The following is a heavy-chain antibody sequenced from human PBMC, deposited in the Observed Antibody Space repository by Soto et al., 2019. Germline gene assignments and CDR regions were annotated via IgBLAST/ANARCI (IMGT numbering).Heavy chain of an antibody. CDR1: GFTFSSYG. CDR3: AKEGFPTPYYYYGMDV. CDR2: ISYDGSNK. J-gene: IGHJ6*02. Sequence: PGGSLRLSCAASGFTFSSYGMHWVRQAPGKGLEWVAVISYDGSNKYYADSVKGRFTISRDNSKNTLYLQVNSLRAEDTAVYYCAKEGFPTPYYYYGMDVWGQGTTVTAP. V-gene: IGHV3-30*18.